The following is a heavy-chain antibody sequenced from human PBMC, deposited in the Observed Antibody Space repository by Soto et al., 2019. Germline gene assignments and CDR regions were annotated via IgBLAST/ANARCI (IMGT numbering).Heavy chain of an antibody. CDR2: IYSSGST. V-gene: IGHV3-53*01. CDR1: GFTVSNNY. D-gene: IGHD2-21*02. J-gene: IGHJ4*02. CDR3: ARARGNDWYSDY. Sequence: GSLRLSCAASGFTVSNNYMSWVRQAPGKGLEWVSIIYSSGSTYYADSVKGRFTISRDSADNSLILQMTSLRAEDTAVYHCARARGNDWYSDYWGQGTLVTVSS.